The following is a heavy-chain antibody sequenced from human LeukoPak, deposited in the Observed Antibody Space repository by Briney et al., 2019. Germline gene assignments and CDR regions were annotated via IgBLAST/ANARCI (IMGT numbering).Heavy chain of an antibody. CDR2: MNPNSGNT. Sequence: GASVKVSCTASGYTFTSYDINWVRQATGQGLEWMGWMNPNSGNTGYAQKFQGRVTMTRNTSISTAYMELSSLRSEDTAVYYCARWVHYIAAADYWGQGTLVTVSS. J-gene: IGHJ4*02. D-gene: IGHD6-13*01. V-gene: IGHV1-8*01. CDR1: GYTFTSYD. CDR3: ARWVHYIAAADY.